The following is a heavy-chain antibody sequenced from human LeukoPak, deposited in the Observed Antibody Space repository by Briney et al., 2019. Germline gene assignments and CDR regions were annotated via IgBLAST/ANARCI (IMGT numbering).Heavy chain of an antibody. D-gene: IGHD2-15*01. V-gene: IGHV4-59*01. CDR3: ARDVNCSGNSCYDS. CDR1: GGSISPYY. Sequence: PSETLSLPCTVSGGSISPYYWNWIRQPPGKGLEWIGYIYYSGSTNYNPSLKSRVTISLDMSKNQFSLKLSSVTAADTAIYYCARDVNCSGNSCYDSWGQGTLVTVSS. CDR2: IYYSGST. J-gene: IGHJ4*02.